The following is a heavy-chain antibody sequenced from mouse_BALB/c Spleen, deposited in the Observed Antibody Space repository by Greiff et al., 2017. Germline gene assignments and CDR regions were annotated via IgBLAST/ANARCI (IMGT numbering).Heavy chain of an antibody. CDR3: AREGSLLRLPYYFDY. D-gene: IGHD1-2*01. J-gene: IGHJ2*01. Sequence: VQLVESGPGLVAPSQSLSISCTVSGFSLTSYGVHWVRQPPGKGLEWLGVIWAGGSTNYNSALMSRLSISKDNSKSQVFLKMNSLQTDDTDMYYCAREGSLLRLPYYFDYWGQGTTLTVSS. CDR2: IWAGGST. V-gene: IGHV2-9*02. CDR1: GFSLTSYG.